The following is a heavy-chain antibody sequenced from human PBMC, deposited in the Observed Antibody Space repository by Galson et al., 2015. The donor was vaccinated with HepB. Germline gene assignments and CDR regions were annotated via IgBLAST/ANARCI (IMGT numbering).Heavy chain of an antibody. V-gene: IGHV3-30-3*01. CDR3: ARGGVGGYSFDV. J-gene: IGHJ3*01. CDR2: ISYDGSNK. CDR1: GFTFSGHA. D-gene: IGHD2-21*02. Sequence: SLRLSCAASGFTFSGHAMHWVRQAPGKGLEWVALISYDGSNKYYADSVKGRFTISRDNSKNTLYLQMNSLRTGDTAVYYCARGGVGGYSFDVWGQGTMVTVSS.